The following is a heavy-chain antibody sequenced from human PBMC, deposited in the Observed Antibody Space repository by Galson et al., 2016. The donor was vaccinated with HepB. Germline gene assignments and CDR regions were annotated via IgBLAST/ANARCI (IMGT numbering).Heavy chain of an antibody. CDR1: GDSITTNHW. CDR3: ARHDMQPKSDPLDP. V-gene: IGHV4-4*02. J-gene: IGHJ5*02. D-gene: IGHD1-1*01. CDR2: IYQHGNI. Sequence: LSLTCAVSGDSITTNHWWSWVRQSPERGLEWIGEIYQHGNINYNPSLRSRVTMSLDKSKNEFSLNLRSVTAADTAVYYCARHDMQPKSDPLDPWGQGTLVTVSS.